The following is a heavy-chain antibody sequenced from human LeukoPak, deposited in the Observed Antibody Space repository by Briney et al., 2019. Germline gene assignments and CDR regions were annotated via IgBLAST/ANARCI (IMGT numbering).Heavy chain of an antibody. V-gene: IGHV4-39*07. J-gene: IGHJ5*02. CDR3: ARSDRRNWFDP. CDR1: GGSISSSSYY. Sequence: SETLSLTCTVSGGSISSSSYYWGWIRQPPGKGLEWIGSIYYSGSTYYNPSLKSRVTISVDTSKNQFSLKLSSVTAADTAVYYCARSDRRNWFDPWGQGTLVTVSS. CDR2: IYYSGST.